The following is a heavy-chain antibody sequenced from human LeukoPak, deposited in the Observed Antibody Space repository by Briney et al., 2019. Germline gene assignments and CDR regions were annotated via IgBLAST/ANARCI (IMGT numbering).Heavy chain of an antibody. CDR3: ARAQWLVDY. J-gene: IGHJ4*02. CDR1: GGSFSGYY. Sequence: SETLSLTCAVYGGSFSGYYWSWIRQPPGKGLEWIGEINHSGSTNYNPSLRSRVTISVDTSKNQFSLKLSSVTAADTAVYYCARAQWLVDYWGQGTLVTVSS. D-gene: IGHD6-19*01. CDR2: INHSGST. V-gene: IGHV4-34*01.